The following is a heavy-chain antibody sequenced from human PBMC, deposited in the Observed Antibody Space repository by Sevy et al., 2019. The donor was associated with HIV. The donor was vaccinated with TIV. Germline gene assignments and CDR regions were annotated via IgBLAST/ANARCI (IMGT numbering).Heavy chain of an antibody. CDR2: IWNDQINK. V-gene: IGHV3-33*03. CDR3: ASLPNNYYDTSGSSGDDAFDL. J-gene: IGHJ3*01. D-gene: IGHD3-22*01. CDR1: GFTFNNYG. Sequence: GGSLRLSCAASGFTFNNYGMHWVRQAPGMGLEWVAVIWNDQINKHYADSVKGRFTISRDNSKNTLYLQMNSLRAEDTAVYYCASLPNNYYDTSGSSGDDAFDLWGRGTLVTVSS.